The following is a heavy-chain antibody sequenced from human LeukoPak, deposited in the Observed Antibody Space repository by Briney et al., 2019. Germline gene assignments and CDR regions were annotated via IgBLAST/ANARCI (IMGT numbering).Heavy chain of an antibody. Sequence: GASVKVSCKASGYAFTGYYMHWVRQAPGQGLEWMGWINPNSGGTNYAQKFQGRVTMTRDTSISTAYMELSRLRSDDTVVYYCARVATVTSRWFDPWGQGTLVTVSS. CDR3: ARVATVTSRWFDP. CDR1: GYAFTGYY. CDR2: INPNSGGT. J-gene: IGHJ5*02. V-gene: IGHV1-2*02. D-gene: IGHD4-17*01.